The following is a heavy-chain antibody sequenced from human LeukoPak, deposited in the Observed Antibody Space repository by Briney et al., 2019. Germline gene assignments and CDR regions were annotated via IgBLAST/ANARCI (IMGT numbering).Heavy chain of an antibody. CDR2: IRYDGSNK. D-gene: IGHD1-1*01. V-gene: IGHV3-30*02. CDR3: ASQTGTTIY. CDR1: GFTFSSYS. J-gene: IGHJ4*02. Sequence: PGGSLRLSCAASGFTFSSYSMNWVRQAPGKGLEWVAFIRYDGSNKYYADSVKGRFTISRDNAKNSLYLQMNSLRAEDTAVYYCASQTGTTIYWGQGTLVTVSS.